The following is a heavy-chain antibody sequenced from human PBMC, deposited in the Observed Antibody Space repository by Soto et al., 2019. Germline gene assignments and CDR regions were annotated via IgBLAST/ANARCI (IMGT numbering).Heavy chain of an antibody. CDR3: ASGKWSLDY. J-gene: IGHJ4*02. CDR2: ISNSDYTT. Sequence: QVPLVASGGGLVKPGGSLRLSCVASGITLSDNSMTWIRQAPGKGLEWLSYISNSDYTTYYADSVKGRFTISRDNAKNSLYLQLNGLRVEDTAVYYCASGKWSLDYWGQGILVTVSS. CDR1: GITLSDNS. V-gene: IGHV3-11*01. D-gene: IGHD2-8*01.